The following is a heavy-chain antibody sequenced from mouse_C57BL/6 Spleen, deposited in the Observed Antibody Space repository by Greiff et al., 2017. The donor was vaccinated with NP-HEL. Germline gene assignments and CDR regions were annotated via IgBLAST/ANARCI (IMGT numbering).Heavy chain of an antibody. D-gene: IGHD2-2*01. CDR1: GFTFTDYY. V-gene: IGHV7-3*01. J-gene: IGHJ4*01. CDR2: IRNKANGYTT. Sequence: VQLKQSGGGLVQPGGSLSLSCAASGFTFTDYYMSWVRQPPGKALEWLGFIRNKANGYTTEYSASVKGRFTISRDNSQSILYLQMNALRAEDSATYYCVVFGGYDGDYAMDYWGQGTSVTVSS. CDR3: VVFGGYDGDYAMDY.